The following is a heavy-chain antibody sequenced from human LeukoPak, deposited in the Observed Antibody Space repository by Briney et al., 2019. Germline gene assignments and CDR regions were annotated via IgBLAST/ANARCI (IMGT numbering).Heavy chain of an antibody. CDR3: ARVQFPSGSHTKAFDS. V-gene: IGHV3-7*05. CDR1: GFTFSSYW. CDR2: IKQDGSEK. Sequence: PGGSLRLSCAASGFTFSSYWMSWVRQAPGKGLEWVAHIKQDGSEKHYVDSVKGRFTISRDNAENSVYLQMNSLRGDDTAVYYCARVQFPSGSHTKAFDSWGQGTQVTVSS. J-gene: IGHJ4*02. D-gene: IGHD3-10*01.